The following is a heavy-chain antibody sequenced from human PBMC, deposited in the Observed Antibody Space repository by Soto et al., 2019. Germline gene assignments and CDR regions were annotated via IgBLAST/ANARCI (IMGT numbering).Heavy chain of an antibody. J-gene: IGHJ5*02. CDR1: GYTFTTYD. Sequence: QVQLVQSGAEVKNPGASVKVSCTTSGYTFTTYDINWVRQATGQGFEWMGWMNPNSGNTGYAQKFQGRVTTSRDTSISTAYMELSSLRSEDTAVYYCVRNLNGFDPWGQGTLVTVSS. CDR3: VRNLNGFDP. V-gene: IGHV1-8*02. CDR2: MNPNSGNT.